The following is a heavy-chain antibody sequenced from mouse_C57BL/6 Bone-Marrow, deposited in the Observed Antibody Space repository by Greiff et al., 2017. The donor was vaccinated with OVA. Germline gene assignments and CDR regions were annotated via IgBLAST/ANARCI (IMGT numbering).Heavy chain of an antibody. Sequence: EVMSVESGGDLVKPGGSLKLSCAASGFTFSSYGMSWVRQTPDKRLEWVATISSGGSYTYYPDSVKGRFTISRDNAKNTLYLQMSSLKSEDTAMYYCARLMYYGSSYAMDYWGQGTSVTVSS. CDR3: ARLMYYGSSYAMDY. V-gene: IGHV5-6*02. CDR2: ISSGGSYT. D-gene: IGHD1-1*01. CDR1: GFTFSSYG. J-gene: IGHJ4*01.